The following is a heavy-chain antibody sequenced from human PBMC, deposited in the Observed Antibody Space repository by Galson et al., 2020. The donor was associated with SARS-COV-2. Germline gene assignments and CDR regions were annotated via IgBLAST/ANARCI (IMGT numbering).Heavy chain of an antibody. J-gene: IGHJ2*01. CDR3: ARVDGDNVVLVYSLACWYFDL. CDR2: ISGSSSSI. Sequence: GGSLRLSCAASGFSFNYNSMNWVRQAPGQGLEWVSYISGSSSSIYYADSVKGRFTITRDNARNSLFLQMHSLRDEDTATYYCARVDGDNVVLVYSLACWYFDLWGRVTLVTFAS. CDR1: GFSFNYNS. D-gene: IGHD2-8*01. V-gene: IGHV3-48*02.